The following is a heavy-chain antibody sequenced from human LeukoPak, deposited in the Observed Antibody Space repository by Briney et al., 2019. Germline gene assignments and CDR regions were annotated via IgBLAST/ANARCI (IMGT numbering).Heavy chain of an antibody. CDR2: IYYSGST. D-gene: IGHD3-3*01. V-gene: IGHV4-59*01. CDR1: GCSISSYY. J-gene: IGHJ3*02. Sequence: PSETLSLTCTVSGCSISSYYWSWIRQPPGKGLEWIGYIYYSGSTNYNPSLKSRVTISVDTSKNQFSLKLSSVTAADTAVYYCARVGRITRNFDIWGQGTMVTVSS. CDR3: ARVGRITRNFDI.